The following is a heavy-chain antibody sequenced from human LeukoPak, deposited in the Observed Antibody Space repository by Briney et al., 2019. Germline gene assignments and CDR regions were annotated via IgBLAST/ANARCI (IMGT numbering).Heavy chain of an antibody. D-gene: IGHD1-14*01. CDR3: VRQPDSARYGFDY. CDR2: IWYDGSNK. V-gene: IGHV3-33*01. J-gene: IGHJ4*02. CDR1: GFTFSSYG. Sequence: GGSLRLSCAASGFTFSSYGMHWVRQAPGKGLEWVAVIWYDGSNKYYADSVKGRFTISRDNSKNTLYLQMNSLRAEDTAVYYCVRQPDSARYGFDYWGQGTQVTVSS.